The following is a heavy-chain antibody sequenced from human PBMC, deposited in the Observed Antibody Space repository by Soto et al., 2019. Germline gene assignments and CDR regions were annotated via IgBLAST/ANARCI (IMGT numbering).Heavy chain of an antibody. CDR2: IFGGGDTK. Sequence: EVQLLESGGGLVQPGGSRRFSCAASGFTFKNYAITWFRQVPGKGLDWVSAIFGGGDTKSYADSVKGRFTVSRDGSKNTLYLQMSSLRAEDTALYYCAKGRGGSGSLTPRVDFWGQGTLVTVSS. J-gene: IGHJ4*02. D-gene: IGHD3-10*01. CDR1: GFTFKNYA. CDR3: AKGRGGSGSLTPRVDF. V-gene: IGHV3-23*01.